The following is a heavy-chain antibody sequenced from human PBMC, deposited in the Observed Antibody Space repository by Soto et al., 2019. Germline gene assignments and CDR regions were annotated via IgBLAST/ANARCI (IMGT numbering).Heavy chain of an antibody. D-gene: IGHD1-1*01. CDR1: GGSISSGGYS. Sequence: QLQLQESGSGLVRPSQTLSLTCAVSGGSISSGGYSWNWLRHPPGKGLEWIGYIYHSGSTLYNPSLRSRVTISVDESKNQFPLKLTSVTAADTAVYYCARDQLEGNWFDAWCQGTLVTVS. CDR3: ARDQLEGNWFDA. V-gene: IGHV4-30-2*01. J-gene: IGHJ5*02. CDR2: IYHSGST.